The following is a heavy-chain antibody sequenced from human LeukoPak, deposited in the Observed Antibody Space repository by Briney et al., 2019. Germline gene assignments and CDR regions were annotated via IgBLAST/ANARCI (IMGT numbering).Heavy chain of an antibody. J-gene: IGHJ4*02. CDR3: AKDNGALVVVPAANFDY. D-gene: IGHD2-2*01. CDR1: GFTFSSYG. Sequence: PGRSLRLSCAASGFTFSSYGMHWVRQGPGKGLEWVAVISYDGSNKYYADSVKGRFTISRDNSKNTLYLQMNSLRAEDTAVYYCAKDNGALVVVPAANFDYWGQGTLVTVSS. CDR2: ISYDGSNK. V-gene: IGHV3-30*18.